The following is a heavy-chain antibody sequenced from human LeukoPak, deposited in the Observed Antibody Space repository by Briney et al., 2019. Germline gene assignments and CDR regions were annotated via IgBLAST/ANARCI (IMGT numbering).Heavy chain of an antibody. CDR2: IIPIFGTA. V-gene: IGHV1-69*13. Sequence: GASVKVSCKASGGTFSSYAISWVRQAPGQGLEWMGGIIPIFGTANYAQKFQGSVTITADESTSTAYMELSSLRSEDTAVYYCASKYSAYCSSTSCYKGPYDYWGQGTLVTVSS. J-gene: IGHJ4*02. D-gene: IGHD2-2*02. CDR1: GGTFSSYA. CDR3: ASKYSAYCSSTSCYKGPYDY.